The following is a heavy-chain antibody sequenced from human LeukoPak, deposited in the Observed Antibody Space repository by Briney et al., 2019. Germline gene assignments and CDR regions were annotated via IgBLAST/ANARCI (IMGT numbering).Heavy chain of an antibody. CDR2: ISWNGGNT. CDR3: AKGQWVRAAAATGFDY. CDR1: GFTGYG. Sequence: GGSLRLSCAASGFTGYGMSWVRQAPGKGLEWVSGISWNGGNTGYADSVKGRFTISRDNSKNTLYLQMNSPRGDDTAIYYCAKGQWVRAAAATGFDYWGQGSLVTVSS. V-gene: IGHV3-20*04. D-gene: IGHD6-25*01. J-gene: IGHJ4*02.